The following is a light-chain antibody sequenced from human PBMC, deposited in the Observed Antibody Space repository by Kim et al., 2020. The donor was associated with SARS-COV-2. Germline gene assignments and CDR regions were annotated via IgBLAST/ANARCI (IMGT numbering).Light chain of an antibody. J-gene: IGLJ3*02. CDR1: NIGSKS. CDR3: QVWDSSSDHRV. CDR2: YDS. V-gene: IGLV3-21*04. Sequence: SYELTQPPSVSVAPGKTARITCGGNNIGSKSVHWYQQKPGQATVLVIYYDSDRPSGIPERFSGSNSGNTATLTISRVEAEDEADYYCQVWDSSSDHRVFGGGTQLTVL.